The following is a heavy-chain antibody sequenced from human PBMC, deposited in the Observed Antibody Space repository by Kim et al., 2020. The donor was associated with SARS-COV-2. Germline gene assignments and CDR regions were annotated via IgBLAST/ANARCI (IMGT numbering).Heavy chain of an antibody. D-gene: IGHD3-9*01. CDR1: GYSFTSYW. CDR2: IDPSDSYT. Sequence: GESLKISCKGSGYSFTSYWISRVRQMPGKGLEWMGRIDPSDSYTNYSPSFQGHVTISADKSISTAYLQWSSLKASDTAMYYCASGRMFYDILTGYSGYYYDLRGWRPGTTVTIS. CDR3: ASGRMFYDILTGYSGYYYDLRG. V-gene: IGHV5-10-1*01. J-gene: IGHJ6*02.